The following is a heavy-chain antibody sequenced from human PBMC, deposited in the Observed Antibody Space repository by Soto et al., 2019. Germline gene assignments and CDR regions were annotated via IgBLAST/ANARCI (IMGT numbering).Heavy chain of an antibody. J-gene: IGHJ6*02. CDR2: IYYSGST. CDR3: ARDTIAAAGNYYYYYGMDV. CDR1: GGSISSYY. D-gene: IGHD6-13*01. Sequence: SETLSLTCTVSGGSISSYYWSWIRQPPGKGLEWIGYIYYSGSTNYNPSLKSRVTISVDTSKNQFSLKLSSVTAADTAVYYCARDTIAAAGNYYYYYGMDVWGQGTTVTVS. V-gene: IGHV4-59*01.